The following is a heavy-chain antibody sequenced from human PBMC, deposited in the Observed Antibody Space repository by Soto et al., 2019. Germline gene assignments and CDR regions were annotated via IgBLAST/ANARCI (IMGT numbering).Heavy chain of an antibody. CDR3: ARDGDSSGGWYFHGASFNF. CDR1: GFSIRSFN. CDR2: ISGESGIK. V-gene: IGHV3-21*01. D-gene: IGHD6-19*01. Sequence: GGSLRLSCEASGFSIRSFNMNWVRQAPGKGLEWVASISGESGIKYYPEAVKGRFNISRDNARNSLFLQMNSLEVEDTALYCCARDGDSSGGWYFHGASFNFWGQG. J-gene: IGHJ4*02.